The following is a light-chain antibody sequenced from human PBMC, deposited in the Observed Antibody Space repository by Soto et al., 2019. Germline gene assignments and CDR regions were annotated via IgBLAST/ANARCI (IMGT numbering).Light chain of an antibody. Sequence: QSVLTQPPSASGAPGQRVTISCSGSSSNVGYNYVYWYQQLPGTAPKLLIYNDNQRPSGVPDRFSGSKSGTSASLAISGLRSEDEADYFCAVWDDSLSGPVFGGGTKLTVL. V-gene: IGLV1-47*02. CDR3: AVWDDSLSGPV. J-gene: IGLJ2*01. CDR1: SSNVGYNY. CDR2: NDN.